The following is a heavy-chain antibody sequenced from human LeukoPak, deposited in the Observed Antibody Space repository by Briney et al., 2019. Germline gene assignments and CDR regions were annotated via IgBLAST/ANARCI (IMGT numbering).Heavy chain of an antibody. Sequence: SETLSLTCTVSGYSISSGYYWGWIRQPPGKGLEWIGSIYHSGSTYYNPSLKSRVSISVDTSKNQFSLKLSSVTAADTAVYYCARGDGYDSSGYYYYFDYWGQGTLVTVSS. CDR1: GYSISSGYY. J-gene: IGHJ4*02. V-gene: IGHV4-38-2*02. CDR3: ARGDGYDSSGYYYYFDY. CDR2: IYHSGST. D-gene: IGHD3-22*01.